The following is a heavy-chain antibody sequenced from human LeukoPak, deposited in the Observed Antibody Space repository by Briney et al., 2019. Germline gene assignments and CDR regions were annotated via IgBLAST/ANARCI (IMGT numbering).Heavy chain of an antibody. V-gene: IGHV4-59*01. Sequence: PSETLSLTCTVSGGSISSYYWSWIRQPPGKGLEWIGYIYYSGSTNYNPSLKSRVTISVDTSKNQFSLKLSSVTAADTAVYYCARTPNVYYYYMDVWGKGTTVTVPS. D-gene: IGHD2-15*01. J-gene: IGHJ6*03. CDR3: ARTPNVYYYYMDV. CDR1: GGSISSYY. CDR2: IYYSGST.